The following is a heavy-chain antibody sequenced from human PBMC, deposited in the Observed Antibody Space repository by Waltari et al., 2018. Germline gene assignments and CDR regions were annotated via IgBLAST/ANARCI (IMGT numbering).Heavy chain of an antibody. J-gene: IGHJ4*02. Sequence: EVQLVETGGGLIQPGGSLRLSCEASGFTVTSTYLSWVRQPPGKGLEWVSIIFSGTRTYYADSVKGRFTISRDNSKNTLYLQMNSLRAEDTAVYYCARDHIAAPENYRGQGTLVTVSS. D-gene: IGHD6-13*01. CDR3: ARDHIAAPENY. V-gene: IGHV3-53*02. CDR2: IFSGTRT. CDR1: GFTVTSTY.